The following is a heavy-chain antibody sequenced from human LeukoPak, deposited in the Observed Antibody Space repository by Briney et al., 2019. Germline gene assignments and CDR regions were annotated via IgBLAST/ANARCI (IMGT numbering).Heavy chain of an antibody. J-gene: IGHJ4*02. Sequence: GGSLRLSRAASGFTFSILRKHWVRQPPGKGRECVSSITSSSSNIYYADSVRGRFSISRDNAKNSLYLQMNRLRAEDTGVYHCARGYCNSTGCLGGYWRQGTQVTVPS. CDR3: ARGYCNSTGCLGGY. CDR2: ITSSSSNI. D-gene: IGHD2-2*01. CDR1: GFTFSILR. V-gene: IGHV3-21*01.